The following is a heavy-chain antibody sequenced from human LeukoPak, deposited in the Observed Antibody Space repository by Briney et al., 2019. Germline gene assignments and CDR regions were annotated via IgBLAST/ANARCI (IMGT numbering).Heavy chain of an antibody. CDR1: GGSISSYY. V-gene: IGHV4-59*08. J-gene: IGHJ4*02. CDR3: ARVKAVPAAILI. D-gene: IGHD2-2*02. CDR2: IYYSGST. Sequence: SETLSLTCTVSGGSISSYYWSWIRQPPGKGLEWIGYIYYSGSTNYNPSLKSRVTISVDTSKNQFSLKLSSVTAADTAVYYCARVKAVPAAILIWGQGTLVTVSS.